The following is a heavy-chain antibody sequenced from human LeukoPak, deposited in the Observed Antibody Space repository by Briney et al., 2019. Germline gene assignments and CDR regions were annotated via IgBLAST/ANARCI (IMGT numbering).Heavy chain of an antibody. V-gene: IGHV4-34*01. J-gene: IGHJ4*02. CDR2: INHSGST. CDR1: GGSFSGYY. CDR3: ARGPGIAAAGNFDY. D-gene: IGHD6-13*01. Sequence: SETLALTCAVYGGSFSGYYWSWIRQPPGKGLEWIGEINHSGSTNYNPSLKSRVTISVDTSKNQFSLKLSSVTAADTAVYYCARGPGIAAAGNFDYWGQGTLVTVSS.